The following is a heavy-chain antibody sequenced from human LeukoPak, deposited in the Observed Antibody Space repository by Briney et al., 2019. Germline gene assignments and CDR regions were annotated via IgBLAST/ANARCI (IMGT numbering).Heavy chain of an antibody. CDR3: ARRLSLRFDAFAV. V-gene: IGHV3-23*01. CDR2: MSDIGPNT. CDR1: GFTVTEYA. D-gene: IGHD3-3*01. J-gene: IGHJ3*01. Sequence: GGSLRLSCAASGFTVTEYAMTWIRQSPGKGLEWVSSMSDIGPNTYYADSVKGRFTISRDTSKNTLLLQMNSLRGDDTALYFCARRLSLRFDAFAVWGPGTVVTVSS.